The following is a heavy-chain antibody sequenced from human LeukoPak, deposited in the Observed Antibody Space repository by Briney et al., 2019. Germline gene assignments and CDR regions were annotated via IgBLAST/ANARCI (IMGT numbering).Heavy chain of an antibody. Sequence: AGGSLRLSCAASGFTFSSYSMNWVRQAPGKGLEWVSSISSSSSYIYYADSVKGRFTISRDNAKNSLYPQMNSLRAEDTAVYYCARVGIYYYDSSGPQVYWGQGTLVTVSS. CDR3: ARVGIYYYDSSGPQVY. J-gene: IGHJ4*02. CDR1: GFTFSSYS. CDR2: ISSSSSYI. D-gene: IGHD3-22*01. V-gene: IGHV3-21*01.